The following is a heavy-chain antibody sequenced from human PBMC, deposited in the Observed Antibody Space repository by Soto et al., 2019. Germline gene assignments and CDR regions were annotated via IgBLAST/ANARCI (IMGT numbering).Heavy chain of an antibody. CDR1: GFTFSDYY. CDR3: AGRQHYYSYDY. V-gene: IGHV3-11*01. D-gene: IGHD3-10*01. J-gene: IGHJ4*02. CDR2: ISSSGSTI. Sequence: GGSLRLSCAASGFTFSDYYMSWIRQAPGKGLEWVSYISSSGSTIYYADSVKGRFTISRDNAKNSLCLQMNSLRAEDTAVYYCAGRQHYYSYDYWGQGTLVTVSS.